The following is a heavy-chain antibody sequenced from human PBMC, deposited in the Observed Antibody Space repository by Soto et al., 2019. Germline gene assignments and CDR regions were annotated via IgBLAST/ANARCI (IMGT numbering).Heavy chain of an antibody. CDR3: VMVDNYVTPTPQDV. CDR1: GYIFVNYG. D-gene: IGHD3-16*01. V-gene: IGHV1-18*01. J-gene: IGHJ6*02. Sequence: QVQLVQSGDEVKKPGASVKVSCKASGYIFVNYGIAWVRQAPGHGLEWMGWISPYTGNTHSASKVQGRLTMTTDTSTSTAYMVLGSLTSDDTAVYYCVMVDNYVTPTPQDVWGQGTTVTVSS. CDR2: ISPYTGNT.